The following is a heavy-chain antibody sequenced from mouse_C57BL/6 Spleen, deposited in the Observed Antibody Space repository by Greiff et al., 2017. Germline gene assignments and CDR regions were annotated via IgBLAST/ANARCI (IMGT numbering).Heavy chain of an antibody. V-gene: IGHV5-16*01. CDR1: GFTFSDYY. CDR3: ARSDYYSNSGAMDY. J-gene: IGHJ4*01. CDR2: INYDGSST. Sequence: EVKLVESEGGLVQPGSSMKLSCTASGFTFSDYYMAWVRQVPEKGLEWVANINYDGSSTYYLDSLKSRFIISRDNAKNILYLQMSSLKSEDTATXYCARSDYYSNSGAMDYWGQGTSVTVSS. D-gene: IGHD2-5*01.